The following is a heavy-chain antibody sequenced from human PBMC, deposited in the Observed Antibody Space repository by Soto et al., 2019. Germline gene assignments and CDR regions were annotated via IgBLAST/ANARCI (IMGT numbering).Heavy chain of an antibody. Sequence: QVQLQESGPGLVRPSGTLSLTCAVSGDSFIGTGWRSWVRQSPGQGLDWIGEVYHSGATNYNRSLKSRVTISVDTSRNQFSLNLGSVTAADTAVYYCVRNGYYSLDVWGQGTTVTVSS. V-gene: IGHV4-4*02. CDR3: VRNGYYSLDV. D-gene: IGHD3-22*01. CDR1: GDSFIGTGW. CDR2: VYHSGAT. J-gene: IGHJ6*02.